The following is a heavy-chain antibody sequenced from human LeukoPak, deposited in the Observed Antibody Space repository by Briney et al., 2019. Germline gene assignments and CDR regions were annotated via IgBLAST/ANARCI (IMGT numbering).Heavy chain of an antibody. J-gene: IGHJ4*02. CDR1: GYTFTSYG. CDR2: ISAYNGNT. Sequence: ASVKVSCKASGYTFTSYGISWVRQAPGQGLEWMGWISAYNGNTNYAQKLQGRVTMTTDTSTSTAYMELRSLRSDDTAVYYCARGRRPHYYDSSGYYVTSDYWGQGTLVTVSS. V-gene: IGHV1-18*01. CDR3: ARGRRPHYYDSSGYYVTSDY. D-gene: IGHD3-22*01.